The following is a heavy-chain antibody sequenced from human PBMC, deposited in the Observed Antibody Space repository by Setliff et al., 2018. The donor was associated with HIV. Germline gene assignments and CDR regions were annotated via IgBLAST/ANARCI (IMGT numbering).Heavy chain of an antibody. CDR2: INQDGSHK. V-gene: IGHV3-7*03. CDR1: GFTFNNYW. Sequence: PGGSLRLSCAASGFTFNNYWIIWVRQAPGKGLEWVANINQDGSHKYYVDSVKGRFTISRDNAKNSLYLQMNSLRAEGTAVYYCARFANYYHTSGYGWFDPWGQGTLVTVSS. J-gene: IGHJ5*02. D-gene: IGHD3-22*01. CDR3: ARFANYYHTSGYGWFDP.